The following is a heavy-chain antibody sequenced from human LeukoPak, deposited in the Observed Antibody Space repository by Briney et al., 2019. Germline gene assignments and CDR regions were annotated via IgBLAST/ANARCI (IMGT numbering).Heavy chain of an antibody. J-gene: IGHJ6*02. Sequence: GGSLRPSCAASVFTFSSYAMSWVRQAPGKGLEWVSAISGSGGSTYYADSVKGRFTISRDNSKNTLYLQMNSLRAEDTAVYYCAKGAQADRYYYYYYGMDVWGQGTTVTVSS. CDR1: VFTFSSYA. D-gene: IGHD1-14*01. CDR3: AKGAQADRYYYYYYGMDV. V-gene: IGHV3-23*01. CDR2: ISGSGGST.